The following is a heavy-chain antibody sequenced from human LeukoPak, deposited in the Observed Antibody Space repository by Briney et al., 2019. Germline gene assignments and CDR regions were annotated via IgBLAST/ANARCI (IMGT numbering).Heavy chain of an antibody. V-gene: IGHV1-69*02. J-gene: IGHJ5*02. CDR3: ARGSSSWDWFDP. CDR2: IIPTLGIA. Sequence: ASVKVSCKASGGTFSSYTISWVRQAPGQGLEWMGRIIPTLGIANYAQKFQGRVTITTDKSTSTAYMELSSLRSEDTAVYYCARGSSSWDWFDPWGQGTLVTVSS. CDR1: GGTFSSYT. D-gene: IGHD6-13*01.